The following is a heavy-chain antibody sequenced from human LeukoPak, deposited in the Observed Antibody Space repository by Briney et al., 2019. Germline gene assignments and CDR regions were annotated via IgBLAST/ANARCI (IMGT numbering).Heavy chain of an antibody. CDR1: GFTFTNYG. V-gene: IGHV3-23*01. Sequence: PGGSLRLSCSASGFTFTNYGMSWVRRAPGKGLEWVAGLSGNGDGQFYADSVEGRFTISRDISNNIWYLQMNSLRAEDTAVYYCAKGCQCPSGLSSWFDPRGQGTLVAVSS. CDR2: LSGNGDGQ. D-gene: IGHD1-14*01. CDR3: AKGCQCPSGLSSWFDP. J-gene: IGHJ5*02.